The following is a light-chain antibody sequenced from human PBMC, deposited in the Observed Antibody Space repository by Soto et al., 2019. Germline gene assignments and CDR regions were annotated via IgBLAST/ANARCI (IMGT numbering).Light chain of an antibody. V-gene: IGKV3-15*01. CDR3: QQYNNWPWT. J-gene: IGKJ1*01. CDR2: GAS. Sequence: EIVMTQSPATLSVSPGGRATLSCRASQSISDTLAWYQQKPGQAPRLLIYGASRRATGFPTRFSGSGSGTGFTLTISSLQSEDFAVYYCQQYNNWPWTFGQGTKVDI. CDR1: QSISDT.